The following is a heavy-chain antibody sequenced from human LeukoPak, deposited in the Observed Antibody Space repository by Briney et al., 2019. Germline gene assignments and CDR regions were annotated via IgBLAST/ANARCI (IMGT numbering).Heavy chain of an antibody. V-gene: IGHV4-59*01. CDR2: IYYSGST. Sequence: TSETLSLTCTVSGGSISSYYWSWIRQPPGKGLEWIGYIYYSGSTNYNPSLKSRVTISVDTSKNQFSLKLSSVTAADTAVYYCARHEREQLWLSNDYWGQGTLVTVSS. J-gene: IGHJ4*02. CDR1: GGSISSYY. D-gene: IGHD5-18*01. CDR3: ARHEREQLWLSNDY.